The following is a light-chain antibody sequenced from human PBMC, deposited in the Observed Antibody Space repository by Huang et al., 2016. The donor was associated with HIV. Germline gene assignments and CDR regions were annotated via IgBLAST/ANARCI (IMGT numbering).Light chain of an antibody. Sequence: EVVMTQSPVTLSVSPGERATLSCRASQSVNNKLAWFQQKPGQAPRLLIHDASIRATGIPDRFSGSGSGTEFTLTLSSLQSEDFAVYYCQQYNNWPPWTFGQGTKVEIK. CDR1: QSVNNK. V-gene: IGKV3-15*01. J-gene: IGKJ1*01. CDR3: QQYNNWPPWT. CDR2: DAS.